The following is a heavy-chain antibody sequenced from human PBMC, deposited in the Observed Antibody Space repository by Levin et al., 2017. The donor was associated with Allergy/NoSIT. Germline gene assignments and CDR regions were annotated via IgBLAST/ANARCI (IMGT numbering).Heavy chain of an antibody. V-gene: IGHV2-70*11. D-gene: IGHD1-26*01. CDR1: GFSLSTSGMC. CDR2: IDWDDDK. CDR3: ARVSGSYDGTHDC. J-gene: IGHJ4*02. Sequence: SQTLSLTCTFSGFSLSTSGMCVSWIRQPPGKALEWLARIDWDDDKYYSTSLKTRLTISKDTPKNQVVLTLTNMDPVDTATYYCARVSGSYDGTHDCWGQGTLVTVSS.